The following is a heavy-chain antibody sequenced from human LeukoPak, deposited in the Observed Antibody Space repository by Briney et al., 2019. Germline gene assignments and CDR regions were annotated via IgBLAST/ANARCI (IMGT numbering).Heavy chain of an antibody. CDR1: GYLFAAYF. CDR2: INPNSGDT. D-gene: IGHD6-13*01. Sequence: ASVKVSCKASGYLFAAYFIHWVRQAPGQGLEWMGLINPNSGDTNYAQKFQGRVTMTGDTSISTAYMELTRLRSDNTAMYYCARVGFTSSWSNFDYWGQGTLVTVSS. J-gene: IGHJ4*02. V-gene: IGHV1-2*06. CDR3: ARVGFTSSWSNFDY.